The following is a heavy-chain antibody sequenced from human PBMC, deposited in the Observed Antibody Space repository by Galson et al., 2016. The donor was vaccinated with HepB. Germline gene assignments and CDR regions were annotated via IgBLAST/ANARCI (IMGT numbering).Heavy chain of an antibody. CDR2: IYYSGST. J-gene: IGHJ4*02. D-gene: IGHD6-13*01. Sequence: LSLTCPVSGGSISSGGYYWSWIRQHPGKGLEWIGYIYYSGSTYYNPSLRSRVTISADTSKNQFSLKLSSVTAADTAVYYCASWGYSSSRYSDYWGQGTLVTVSS. V-gene: IGHV4-31*03. CDR3: ASWGYSSSRYSDY. CDR1: GGSISSGGYY.